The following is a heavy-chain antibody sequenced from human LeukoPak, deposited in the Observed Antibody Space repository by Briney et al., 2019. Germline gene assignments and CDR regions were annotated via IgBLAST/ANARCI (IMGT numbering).Heavy chain of an antibody. V-gene: IGHV3-48*01. CDR3: ARGLCGGDCYDY. J-gene: IGHJ4*02. D-gene: IGHD2-21*01. Sequence: GGSLRLSCAASGFTFSSYSMNWVRQAPGKGLEWVSHISSSSSSIYYADSVKGRFTISRDNAKNSLYLQMNSLRADDTAVYYCARGLCGGDCYDYWGQGTLVTVSS. CDR1: GFTFSSYS. CDR2: ISSSSSSI.